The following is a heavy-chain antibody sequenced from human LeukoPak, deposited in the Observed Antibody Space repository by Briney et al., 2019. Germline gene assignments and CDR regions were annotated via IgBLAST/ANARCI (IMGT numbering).Heavy chain of an antibody. CDR3: ARGANHAFDI. Sequence: PSETLSLTCTVSGGSISSSTYYWGWIRQPPGRGLEWIGSISYSGSTYYNPSLKSRVTISIDTSKNQFSLKLNSVTAADTAVFYCARGANHAFDIWGQGTMVTVSS. CDR1: GGSISSSTYY. CDR2: ISYSGST. V-gene: IGHV4-39*07. J-gene: IGHJ3*02.